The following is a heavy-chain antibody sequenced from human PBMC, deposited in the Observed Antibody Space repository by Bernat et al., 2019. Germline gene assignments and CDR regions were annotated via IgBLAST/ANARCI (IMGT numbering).Heavy chain of an antibody. CDR3: ARESEMATTVGWFDP. D-gene: IGHD5-24*01. CDR2: INPNSGGT. CDR1: GYTFTGYY. J-gene: IGHJ5*02. Sequence: QVQLVQSGAEVKKPGASVKVSCKASGYTFTGYYMHWVRQAPGQGLEWMGWINPNSGGTNYAQKFQGRVTMTRDTSISTAYVELSRLRSDDTDVYYCARESEMATTVGWFDPWGQGTLVTVSS. V-gene: IGHV1-2*02.